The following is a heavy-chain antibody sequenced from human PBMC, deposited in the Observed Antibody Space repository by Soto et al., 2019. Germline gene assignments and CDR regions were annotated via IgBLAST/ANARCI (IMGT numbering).Heavy chain of an antibody. V-gene: IGHV3-64D*06. CDR3: VKPPIAAPETDY. J-gene: IGHJ4*02. CDR2: ISNNGDGT. Sequence: GGSRRLSCSASGFIFSNYAMHWVRQAPGKGLEYVSAISNNGDGTYYTDSVKGRFTISRDNSKNTLYLQMSSLRGNDTAVYYCVKPPIAAPETDYWGQGTLVTVSS. CDR1: GFIFSNYA. D-gene: IGHD6-13*01.